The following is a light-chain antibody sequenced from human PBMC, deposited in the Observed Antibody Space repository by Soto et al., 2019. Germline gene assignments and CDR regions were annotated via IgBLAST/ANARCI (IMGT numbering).Light chain of an antibody. J-gene: IGKJ5*01. V-gene: IGKV3-20*01. CDR2: GAS. Sequence: EIVLTESPGTLSLSPGERATLSCRATQSVNSDYLGWFPQKPGQAPRLLIYGASTRSTDIPDRFSGSGFGTDFTLTISRLETEDFAVYYGHHYCCSPITFGQSTRLDSK. CDR1: QSVNSDY. CDR3: HHYCCSPIT.